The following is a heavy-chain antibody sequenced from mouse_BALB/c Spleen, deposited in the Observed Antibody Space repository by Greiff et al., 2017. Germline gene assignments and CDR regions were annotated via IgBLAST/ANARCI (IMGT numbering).Heavy chain of an antibody. CDR1: GYTFTSYW. CDR3: ARGVRRDFDY. V-gene: IGHV1-87*01. CDR2: IYPGDGDT. D-gene: IGHD2-14*01. Sequence: VQLKESGAELARPGASVKLSCKASGYTFTSYWMQWVKQRPGQGLEWIGAIYPGDGDTRYTQKFKGKATLTADKSSSTAYMQLSSLASEDSAVYYCARGVRRDFDYWGQGTTLTVSS. J-gene: IGHJ2*01.